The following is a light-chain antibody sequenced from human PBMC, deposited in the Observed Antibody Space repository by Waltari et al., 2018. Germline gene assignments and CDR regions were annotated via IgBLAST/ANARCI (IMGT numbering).Light chain of an antibody. CDR2: DAS. J-gene: IGKJ4*01. V-gene: IGKV3-11*01. Sequence: EIVFTQSPATLSFSLGERATLSCRASQSVGSYLAWYQQKPGQAPRLLIYDASNRATGIPARFSGSGSGTDFTLTISSLEPEDFAVYYCQHRRNWPLTFGGGTKIQI. CDR3: QHRRNWPLT. CDR1: QSVGSY.